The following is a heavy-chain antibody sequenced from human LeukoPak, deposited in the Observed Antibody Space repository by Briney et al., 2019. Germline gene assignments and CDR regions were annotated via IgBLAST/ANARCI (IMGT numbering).Heavy chain of an antibody. CDR3: ATSWDY. V-gene: IGHV3-7*01. Sequence: GGSLRLSCEASGMIFSKYWMSWVRQAPGKGLEWVANIKQDGSEKYYLDSVKGRFTISRDNAKNSLYLHMNSLRVEDTAVYYCATSWDYWGQGTLVTVSS. CDR1: GMIFSKYW. CDR2: IKQDGSEK. J-gene: IGHJ4*02.